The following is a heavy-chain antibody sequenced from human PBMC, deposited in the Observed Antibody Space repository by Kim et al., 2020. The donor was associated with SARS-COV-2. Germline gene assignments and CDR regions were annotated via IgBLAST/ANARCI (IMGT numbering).Heavy chain of an antibody. CDR1: GGSITSINR. J-gene: IGHJ6*02. Sequence: SETLSLTCAVSGGSITSINRWNWVRQPPGKGLEWIGEIFHNGETNYNPSLKSRVTMSVDKSNNEFSLRLDSVTAADTAVYFCARAFSVAVAGTYYYVMDVWGPGTTVTVSS. CDR2: IFHNGET. V-gene: IGHV4-4*02. CDR3: ARAFSVAVAGTYYYVMDV. D-gene: IGHD6-19*01.